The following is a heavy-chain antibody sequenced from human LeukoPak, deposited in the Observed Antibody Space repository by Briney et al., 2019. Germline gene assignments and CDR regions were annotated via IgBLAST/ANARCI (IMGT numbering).Heavy chain of an antibody. J-gene: IGHJ4*02. V-gene: IGHV3-30-3*01. CDR2: ISYDGSNK. CDR1: GFTFSSYA. Sequence: PGRSLRLSCAASGFTFSSYAMHWVRQAPGKGLEWVAVISYDGSNKYYADSVKGRFTISRDNSKNTLYLQMNSLRAEDTAVYHCARVWGGTGTTPGLFDYWGQGTLVTVSS. CDR3: ARVWGGTGTTPGLFDY. D-gene: IGHD1-1*01.